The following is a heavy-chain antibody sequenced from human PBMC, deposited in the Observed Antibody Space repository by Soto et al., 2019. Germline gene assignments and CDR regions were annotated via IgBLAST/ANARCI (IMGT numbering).Heavy chain of an antibody. V-gene: IGHV1-69*13. CDR1: GGTFSSYA. CDR3: AIAPFDVLVHHWFAL. CDR2: IIPIFGTA. J-gene: IGHJ5*02. Sequence: SVKVSCKASGGTFSSYAISWVRQAPGQGLEWMGGIIPIFGTANYAQKFQGRVTITADESTSTAYMELSSLRSEDTAVYYCAIAPFDVLVHHWFALWGQGTLVPVSS.